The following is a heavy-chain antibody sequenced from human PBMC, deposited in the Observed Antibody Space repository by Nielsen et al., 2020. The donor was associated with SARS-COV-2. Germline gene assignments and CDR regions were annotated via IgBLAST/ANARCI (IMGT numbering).Heavy chain of an antibody. CDR3: ARDASITAFAFFNV. J-gene: IGHJ6*04. CDR1: GFTFSTNA. D-gene: IGHD3-3*01. Sequence: GGSLRLSCAASGFTFSTNAMSWVRQAPGKGLEWVSTISGGGDSIYYADSVKGRFSISRDTSKNTLYLQMNSLRAEDTAVYYCARDASITAFAFFNVWGKGTTVTVSS. CDR2: ISGGGDSI. V-gene: IGHV3-23*01.